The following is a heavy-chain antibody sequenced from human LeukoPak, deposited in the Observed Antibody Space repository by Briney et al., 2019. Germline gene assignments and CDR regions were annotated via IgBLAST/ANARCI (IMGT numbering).Heavy chain of an antibody. Sequence: ASVKVSCKASGYTFTSYGISWVRQAPGQGLEWMGWISAYNGNTNYAQKIQGRVTMTTDTSTSTAYMELRGLRSDDTAVYYCARDRVTTVTTHFDYWGQGTLVTVSS. CDR3: ARDRVTTVTTHFDY. J-gene: IGHJ4*02. D-gene: IGHD4-17*01. CDR2: ISAYNGNT. CDR1: GYTFTSYG. V-gene: IGHV1-18*01.